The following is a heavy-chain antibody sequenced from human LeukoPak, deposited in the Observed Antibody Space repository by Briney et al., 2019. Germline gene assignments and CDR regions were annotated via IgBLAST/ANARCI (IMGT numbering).Heavy chain of an antibody. CDR1: GFTFDDYA. CDR2: ISWNSVNI. V-gene: IGHV3-9*01. CDR3: ARDYNSWYSFIDY. Sequence: PGGSLRLSCAASGFTFDDYAMHWVRQVPGKGLEWVSGISWNSVNIGYADSVKGRFTISRDNAKNSLYLQMNSLRAEDTAVYYCARDYNSWYSFIDYWGQGTLVTVSS. D-gene: IGHD6-13*01. J-gene: IGHJ4*02.